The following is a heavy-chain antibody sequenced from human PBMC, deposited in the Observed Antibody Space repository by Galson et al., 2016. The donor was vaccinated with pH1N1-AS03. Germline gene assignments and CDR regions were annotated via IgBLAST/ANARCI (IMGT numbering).Heavy chain of an antibody. CDR3: ARGVSVRDIVLMEYATDNLPAP. CDR2: IDPSAGST. CDR1: GYSFSSFH. Sequence: SVKVSCKASGYSFSSFHIHWVRQAPGQGLEWMGLIDPSAGSTSFAPKFQGRVTMTRDTSTSTAYMELSSLRFEDTAVYYCARGVSVRDIVLMEYATDNLPAPWGQGTLVIVSS. V-gene: IGHV1-46*01. J-gene: IGHJ5*02. D-gene: IGHD2-8*01.